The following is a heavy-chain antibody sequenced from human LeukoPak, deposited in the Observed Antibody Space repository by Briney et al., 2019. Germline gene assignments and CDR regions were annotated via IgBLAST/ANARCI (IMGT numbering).Heavy chain of an antibody. CDR1: GGSISSYY. D-gene: IGHD3-10*01. CDR2: IYYSGST. CDR3: ASYGSGSYYMGFDY. V-gene: IGHV4-59*01. J-gene: IGHJ4*02. Sequence: ASETLSLTCTVSGGSISSYYWSWIRQPPGKGLEWIGYIYYSGSTNYNPSLKSRVTISVGTSKNQFSLKLSSVTAADTAVYYCASYGSGSYYMGFDYWGQGTLVTVSS.